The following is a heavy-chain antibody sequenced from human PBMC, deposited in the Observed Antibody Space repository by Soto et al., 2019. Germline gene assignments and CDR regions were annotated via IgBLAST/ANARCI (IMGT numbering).Heavy chain of an antibody. Sequence: PGGSLRLSCAASGFTFDDYAMHWVRQAPGKGLEWVSGISWNSGSIGYADSVKGRFTISRDNAKNSLYLQMNSLRAEDTALYYCAKDNGYYYYMDVWGKGTTVTVSS. CDR2: ISWNSGSI. CDR3: AKDNGYYYYMDV. CDR1: GFTFDDYA. J-gene: IGHJ6*03. V-gene: IGHV3-9*01.